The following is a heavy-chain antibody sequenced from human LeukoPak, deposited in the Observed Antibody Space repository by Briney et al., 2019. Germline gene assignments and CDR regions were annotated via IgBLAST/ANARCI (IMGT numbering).Heavy chain of an antibody. D-gene: IGHD3-22*01. J-gene: IGHJ1*01. CDR1: GFTFSTYW. V-gene: IGHV3-74*01. CDR2: IKSDGSST. CDR3: AGGYDSRY. Sequence: PGGSLRLSRAASGFTFSTYWMQWVRQAPGKGLVWVSRIKSDGSSTAYADSVKGRFTISRDNAKNTLYLQMNSLRDEDTAIYYCAGGYDSRYWGQGTLVTVSS.